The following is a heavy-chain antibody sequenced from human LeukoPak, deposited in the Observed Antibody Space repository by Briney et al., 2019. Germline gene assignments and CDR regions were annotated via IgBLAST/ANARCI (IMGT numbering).Heavy chain of an antibody. D-gene: IGHD3-10*01. Sequence: GASVKVSCKASGYTFTSYDINWVRQATGQGLEWMGWMNPNSGNTGYAQKFQGRVTMTRNTSISTAYMELSSLKASDTAMYYCARRGGAVRGVILSGPPPFDFWGQGTLVTVSS. J-gene: IGHJ4*02. CDR3: ARRGGAVRGVILSGPPPFDF. CDR2: MNPNSGNT. V-gene: IGHV1-8*01. CDR1: GYTFTSYD.